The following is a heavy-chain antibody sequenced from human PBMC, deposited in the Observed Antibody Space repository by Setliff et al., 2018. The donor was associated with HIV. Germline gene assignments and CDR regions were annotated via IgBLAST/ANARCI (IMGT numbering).Heavy chain of an antibody. CDR3: ARDFVTGSYFLQ. CDR2: IFHAGST. J-gene: IGHJ1*01. Sequence: LSLTCGISGISIGSNNWWTWVRQPPGKGLEWIGEIFHAGSTNYNPSLKSRVTISVDTSKNQFSLKLSSVTAADTAVYYCARDFVTGSYFLQWGQGTLVTVSS. D-gene: IGHD1-26*01. CDR1: GISIGSNNW. V-gene: IGHV4-4*02.